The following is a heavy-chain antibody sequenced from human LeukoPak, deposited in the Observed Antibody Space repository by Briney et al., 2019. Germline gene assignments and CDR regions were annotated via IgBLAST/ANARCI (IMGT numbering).Heavy chain of an antibody. D-gene: IGHD1-26*01. Sequence: PGGSLRLSCAASRFAFSSYAMSWVRQAPGKGLEWVSGISASGSSTYHADSVKGRFTISRDNSKNTLYLQMNSLRAEDTAVYHCAKDRSGSYSQGLDYWGQGTLVTVSS. J-gene: IGHJ4*02. CDR1: RFAFSSYA. V-gene: IGHV3-23*01. CDR2: ISASGSST. CDR3: AKDRSGSYSQGLDY.